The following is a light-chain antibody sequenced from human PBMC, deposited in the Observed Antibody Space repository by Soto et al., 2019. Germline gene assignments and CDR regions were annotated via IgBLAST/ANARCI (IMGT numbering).Light chain of an antibody. J-gene: IGKJ4*01. V-gene: IGKV2-28*01. Sequence: IVMTQSPLSLPVAPGEPASISCRSSQSLLHRSGYNYLTWYLQKPGQSPQLLIYLGSSRASGVPDRFSGSGSGTDFTLKISRVEADDVGVYYCMQALDTPLSFGGGTKLEI. CDR1: QSLLHRSGYNY. CDR2: LGS. CDR3: MQALDTPLS.